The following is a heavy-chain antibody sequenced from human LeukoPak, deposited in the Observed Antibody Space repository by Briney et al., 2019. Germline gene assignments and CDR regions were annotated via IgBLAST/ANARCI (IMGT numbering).Heavy chain of an antibody. Sequence: GGSLRLSCAASGFTFADYAMHWVRQAPGKGLEWVSGISWNSGSIGYADSVKGRFTISRDNSKNTLYLQMNSLRAEDTAVYYCAKGGEQQPYFDYWGQGTLVTVSS. D-gene: IGHD6-13*01. CDR2: ISWNSGSI. J-gene: IGHJ4*02. CDR1: GFTFADYA. CDR3: AKGGEQQPYFDY. V-gene: IGHV3-9*01.